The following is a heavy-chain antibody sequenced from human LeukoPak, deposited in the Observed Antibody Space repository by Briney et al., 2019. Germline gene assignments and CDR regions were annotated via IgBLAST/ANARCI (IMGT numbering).Heavy chain of an antibody. V-gene: IGHV3-33*06. D-gene: IGHD1-26*01. Sequence: GRSLRLSCEASGFTFSTYGMHWVRQAPGKGLEWVAVIWNDGSNKYYADSVKGRFTISRDNSKNTLYLQMNSLRAEDTAVYYCAKDRQWELSEGFYFDYWGQGTLVTVSS. CDR2: IWNDGSNK. CDR1: GFTFSTYG. J-gene: IGHJ4*02. CDR3: AKDRQWELSEGFYFDY.